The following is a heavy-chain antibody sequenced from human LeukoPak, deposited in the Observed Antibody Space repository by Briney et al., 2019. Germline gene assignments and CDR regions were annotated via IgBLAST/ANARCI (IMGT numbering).Heavy chain of an antibody. CDR2: IKSDGSST. J-gene: IGHJ4*02. Sequence: PGGSLRLSCPASGFTFSTYWMHWVRQAPGKGLVWVSRIKSDGSSTSYADSVKGRFTISRDTASNTLFLPMNSLRAEDTYVYYCARYYYDSSRGAYWGQGTLVTVSS. CDR1: GFTFSTYW. V-gene: IGHV3-74*01. D-gene: IGHD3-22*01. CDR3: ARYYYDSSRGAY.